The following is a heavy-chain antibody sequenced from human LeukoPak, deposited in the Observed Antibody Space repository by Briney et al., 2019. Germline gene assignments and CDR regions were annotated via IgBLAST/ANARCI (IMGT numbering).Heavy chain of an antibody. V-gene: IGHV1-2*02. D-gene: IGHD6-19*01. Sequence: ASVKVTFKSSGYTFTGYYMHWVRQAPGQGLEWMGWINPNSGGTNYAQKFQGRVTMTRDTSISTAYMELSRLRSDDTAVYYCARRVAVARRDAFDIWDQWTMFTVSS. CDR1: GYTFTGYY. J-gene: IGHJ3*02. CDR3: ARRVAVARRDAFDI. CDR2: INPNSGGT.